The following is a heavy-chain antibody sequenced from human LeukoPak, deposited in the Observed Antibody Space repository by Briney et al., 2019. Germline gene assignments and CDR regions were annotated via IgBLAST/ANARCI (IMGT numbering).Heavy chain of an antibody. Sequence: NPSETLSLTCTVSGGSISSGDYYWSWIRQPPGKGLEWIGYIYYSGSTYYNPSLKSRVTISVDTSKNQFSLKLSSVTAADTAVYYCARDHGDIVVADAFDIWGQGTMVTVSS. CDR1: GGSISSGDYY. V-gene: IGHV4-30-4*01. CDR3: ARDHGDIVVADAFDI. CDR2: IYYSGST. J-gene: IGHJ3*02. D-gene: IGHD2-15*01.